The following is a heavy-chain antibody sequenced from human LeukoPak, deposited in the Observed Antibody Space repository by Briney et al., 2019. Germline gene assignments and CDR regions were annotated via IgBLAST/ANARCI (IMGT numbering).Heavy chain of an antibody. V-gene: IGHV3-23*01. CDR3: APRPPTTVTTYPHVHFDY. J-gene: IGHJ4*02. CDR2: MSGSGSST. D-gene: IGHD4-17*01. CDR1: GFTFSNYA. Sequence: PGGSLRLSCAASGFTFSNYAMSWVRQAPGKGLEWVSAMSGSGSSTYYADSVKGRFTISRDNSKNTLYLQMNSLRAEDTAVYYCAPRPPTTVTTYPHVHFDYWGQGTLVTVSS.